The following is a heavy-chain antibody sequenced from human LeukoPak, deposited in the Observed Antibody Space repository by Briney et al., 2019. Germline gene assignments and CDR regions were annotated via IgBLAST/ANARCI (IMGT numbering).Heavy chain of an antibody. V-gene: IGHV1-69*05. J-gene: IGHJ6*03. D-gene: IGHD1-14*01. CDR3: ARGSSPRNHRGYLDV. CDR2: STPIFGTA. Sequence: ASVNVSCTASGGTFSSYAISWVRQAPRQGLEWMGGSTPIFGTANYAQTFQGRVTITTDESTNTDYMELSSLRSEDTAVYYCARGSSPRNHRGYLDVWGKGTTVTVSS. CDR1: GGTFSSYA.